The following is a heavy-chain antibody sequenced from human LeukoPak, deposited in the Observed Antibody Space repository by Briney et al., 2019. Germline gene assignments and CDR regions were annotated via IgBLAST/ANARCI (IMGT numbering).Heavy chain of an antibody. Sequence: EVPLTLPCTASGLRHRTYIMAWPPHVPGRGLEGISDISGDAITTYYAVPVKGRFTISRDNFRNTLSLQMDSLRADDSAVYYCAKDASPYSNYAVRWFDSWGQGTLVTVSS. CDR2: ISGDAITT. J-gene: IGHJ5*01. V-gene: IGHV3-23*01. D-gene: IGHD4/OR15-4a*01. CDR1: GLRHRTYI. CDR3: AKDASPYSNYAVRWFDS.